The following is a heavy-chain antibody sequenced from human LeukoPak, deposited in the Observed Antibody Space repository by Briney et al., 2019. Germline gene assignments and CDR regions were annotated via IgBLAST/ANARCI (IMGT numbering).Heavy chain of an antibody. CDR2: IYTSGST. CDR1: GGSISSGSYY. J-gene: IGHJ4*02. Sequence: SETLSLTCTVSGGSISSGSYYWSWIRQPAGKGLEWIGRIYTSGSTNYNPSLKSRVTISVDTSKNQFSLKLSSVTAADTAVYYCARETVGDYGDYYFDYWGQGTLVTVSS. D-gene: IGHD4-17*01. V-gene: IGHV4-61*02. CDR3: ARETVGDYGDYYFDY.